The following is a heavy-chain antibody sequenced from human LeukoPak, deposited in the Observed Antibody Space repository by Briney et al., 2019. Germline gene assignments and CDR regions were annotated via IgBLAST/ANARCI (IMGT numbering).Heavy chain of an antibody. CDR2: ISSSGSTI. J-gene: IGHJ6*03. CDR1: GFTFSSYE. Sequence: GGSLRLSCAASGFTFSSYEMNWVRQAPGKGLEWVSYISSSGSTIYYADSVKGRFTISRDNAKNSLYLQMNSLRAEDTAVYYCARVGYTNSFGYYYYYMDVWAKGTMVTVSS. V-gene: IGHV3-48*03. CDR3: ARVGYTNSFGYYYYYMDV. D-gene: IGHD4-11*01.